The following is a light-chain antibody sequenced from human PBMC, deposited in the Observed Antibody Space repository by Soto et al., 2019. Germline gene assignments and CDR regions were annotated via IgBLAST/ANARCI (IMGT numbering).Light chain of an antibody. J-gene: IGKJ5*01. V-gene: IGKV1-5*01. CDR1: QSIGNL. CDR3: QQYNSYLT. Sequence: DIQMTQSPSTLSASVGDRVTITCRASQSIGNLLAWYQQEPGKAPKLLIYDASSLESGVPSRFSGIGSGTEFTLTISSLQPDDFATYYCQQYNSYLTFGQGTRLEIK. CDR2: DAS.